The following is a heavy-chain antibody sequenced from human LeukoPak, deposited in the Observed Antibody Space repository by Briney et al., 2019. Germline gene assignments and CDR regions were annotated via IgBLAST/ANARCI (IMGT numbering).Heavy chain of an antibody. J-gene: IGHJ4*02. CDR3: AKGPQLGSGYHPDY. V-gene: IGHV3-23*01. CDR2: ITGGDDRT. CDR1: GFALSSAA. Sequence: GGSLRLSCAASGFALSSAAMTWVRQAPGKGLEWVSIITGGDDRTYYADSVKGRFTISRDYSRNTLHLQMNSLRVEDTAIYYCAKGPQLGSGYHPDYWGQGTLVTVSS. D-gene: IGHD3-22*01.